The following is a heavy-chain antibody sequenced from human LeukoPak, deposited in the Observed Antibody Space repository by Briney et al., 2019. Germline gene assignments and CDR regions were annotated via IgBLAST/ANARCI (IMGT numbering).Heavy chain of an antibody. D-gene: IGHD5-24*01. V-gene: IGHV4-59*01. CDR1: DGSISGYY. J-gene: IGHJ4*02. Sequence: PSETLSLTCTVSDGSISGYYWSWIRQPPGKALEWIGYIHYSGSTNYNPSLKSRVTISVDTSKNQFSLKLSSVTAADTAVYYCARSRDGYNSVVQNFDYWGQGTLVTVSS. CDR2: IHYSGST. CDR3: ARSRDGYNSVVQNFDY.